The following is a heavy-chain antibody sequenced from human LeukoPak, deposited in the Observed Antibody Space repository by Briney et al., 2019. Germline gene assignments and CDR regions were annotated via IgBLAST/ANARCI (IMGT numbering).Heavy chain of an antibody. Sequence: GGSLRLSCAASGFTFSNYAMSWVRQTPGKGLEWVGRSRNKANSYATEYVPSVKGRFTISRDASKNSLYLQINSLRTEDTAVYYCARDDGGSYDYWGQGTLVIVSS. CDR3: ARDDGGSYDY. V-gene: IGHV3-72*01. CDR2: SRNKANSYAT. J-gene: IGHJ4*02. CDR1: GFTFSNYA. D-gene: IGHD3-16*01.